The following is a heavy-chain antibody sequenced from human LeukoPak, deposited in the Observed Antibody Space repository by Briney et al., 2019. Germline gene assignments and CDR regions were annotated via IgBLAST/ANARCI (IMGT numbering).Heavy chain of an antibody. Sequence: WINPNSGYTDYAQKFQGRVTMTRHTSISTAYMELSGLRSDDTAVYYCARDDASSWSSDFDYWGQGTLVTVSS. CDR2: INPNSGYT. J-gene: IGHJ4*02. V-gene: IGHV1-2*02. CDR3: ARDDASSWSSDFDY. D-gene: IGHD2-2*01.